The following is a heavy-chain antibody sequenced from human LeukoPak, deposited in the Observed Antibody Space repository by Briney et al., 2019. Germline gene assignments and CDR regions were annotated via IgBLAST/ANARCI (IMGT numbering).Heavy chain of an antibody. D-gene: IGHD6-13*01. J-gene: IGHJ4*02. CDR2: INPNSGGT. V-gene: IGHV1-2*02. Sequence: ASVKVSCKASGYTFTGYYMHWVRQAPGQGLEWMGWINPNSGGTNYAQKFQGRVTMTRDTSISTAYMELSRLRSDDTAVYYCARGYIAAAGTFGYWGQGTLVTVSS. CDR1: GYTFTGYY. CDR3: ARGYIAAAGTFGY.